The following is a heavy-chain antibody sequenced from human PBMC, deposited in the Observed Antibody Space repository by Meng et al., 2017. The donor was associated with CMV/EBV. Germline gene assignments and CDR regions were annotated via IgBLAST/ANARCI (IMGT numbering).Heavy chain of an antibody. D-gene: IGHD5-12*01. CDR1: GYTFTGYY. CDR3: ARDLGDLDYWVPDAFDI. Sequence: ASVKVSCKASGYTFTGYYMHWVRQAPGQGLEWMGWINPNSGGTNYAQKCQGRVTMTRDTSISTAYMELSRLRSDDTAVYYCARDLGDLDYWVPDAFDIWGQGTMVTVSS. J-gene: IGHJ3*02. CDR2: INPNSGGT. V-gene: IGHV1-2*02.